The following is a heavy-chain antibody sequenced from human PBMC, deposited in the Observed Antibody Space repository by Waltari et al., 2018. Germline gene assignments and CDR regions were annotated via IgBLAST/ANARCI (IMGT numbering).Heavy chain of an antibody. CDR1: GGSINTNTYF. D-gene: IGHD2-15*01. Sequence: QLQLQESGPRLVKPSETLSLTCTVSGGSINTNTYFWAWIRQPPGKGLGWIGIVYYSGSTDYNESLKSRVTISVDTSKNQFSLNLSSVTAADTAVYYCASQDAAAVAYWFDPWGQGTPVTVSS. CDR2: VYYSGST. J-gene: IGHJ5*02. CDR3: ASQDAAAVAYWFDP. V-gene: IGHV4-39*01.